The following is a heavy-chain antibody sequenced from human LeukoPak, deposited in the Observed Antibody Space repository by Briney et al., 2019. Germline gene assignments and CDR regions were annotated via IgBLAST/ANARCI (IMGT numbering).Heavy chain of an antibody. Sequence: SETLSLTCTVSGGSISSYYWSWIRQPPGKGLEWVGYIYYSGGSKYHPSPKSRGTISAEATKNKSLRQLSSVTGADTAVYYCAREGGATTGNAFDIWGQGTMVTVSS. D-gene: IGHD1-26*01. J-gene: IGHJ3*02. CDR3: AREGGATTGNAFDI. V-gene: IGHV4-59*01. CDR2: IYYSGGS. CDR1: GGSISSYY.